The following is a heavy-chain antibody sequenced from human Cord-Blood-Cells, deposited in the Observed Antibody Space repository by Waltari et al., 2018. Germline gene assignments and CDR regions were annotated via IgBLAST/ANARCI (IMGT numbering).Heavy chain of an antibody. CDR3: TRQLGIDDY. J-gene: IGHJ4*02. V-gene: IGHV3-73*01. D-gene: IGHD7-27*01. CDR2: IRSKANSYAT. CDR1: GFSFSGSA. Sequence: EVQLVESGGALVQHGGSLKPTCSASGFSFSGSAIPWARQASGKGLEWVGRIRSKANSYATAYAASVKGRFTISRDDSKNTAYLQMNSLKTEDTAVYYCTRQLGIDDYWGQGTLVTVSS.